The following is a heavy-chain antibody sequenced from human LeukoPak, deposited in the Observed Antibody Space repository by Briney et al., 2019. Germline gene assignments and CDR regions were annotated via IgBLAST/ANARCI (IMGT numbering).Heavy chain of an antibody. CDR1: GGSISRNY. CDR3: ARGYNSPHHMAV. V-gene: IGHV4-59*01. CDR2: IYYTGST. Sequence: SETLSLTCTVSGGSISRNYWSWIRQSPGKGLEWIGYIYYTGSTDYNPSLKSRVIISVDTSKNQLSLKLSSVTAADTAVYYCARGYNSPHHMAVWGQGTTVSVSS. D-gene: IGHD1-14*01. J-gene: IGHJ6*02.